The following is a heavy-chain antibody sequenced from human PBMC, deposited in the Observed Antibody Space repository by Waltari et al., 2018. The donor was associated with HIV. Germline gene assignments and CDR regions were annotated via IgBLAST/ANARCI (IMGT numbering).Heavy chain of an antibody. D-gene: IGHD3-10*01. V-gene: IGHV1-69*08. CDR3: ASARETMGVDFDS. Sequence: QVQLVQSGAEVKKPGSSVKVSCKASGGAFVSHTFNWVRQAPGQGLEWMGRAIPMFGTANNARKLQGRVTITADKSTTTAYMELNGLRIDDTAVYYCASARETMGVDFDSWGQGTLVTVS. CDR2: AIPMFGTA. J-gene: IGHJ5*01. CDR1: GGAFVSHT.